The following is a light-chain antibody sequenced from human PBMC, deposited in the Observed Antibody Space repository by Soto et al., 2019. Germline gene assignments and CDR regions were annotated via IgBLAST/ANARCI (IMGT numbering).Light chain of an antibody. CDR1: SSDVGGYNY. CDR3: CSYAGSYTYV. CDR2: DVS. J-gene: IGLJ1*01. Sequence: QSALTQPRSVSGSPGQSVTISCTGTSSDVGGYNYVSWYHQHPGKPPKLMIYDVSKRPSGVPDRFSGSKSGNTASLTISGLQAEDEADYYCCSYAGSYTYVFGTGTKLTVL. V-gene: IGLV2-11*01.